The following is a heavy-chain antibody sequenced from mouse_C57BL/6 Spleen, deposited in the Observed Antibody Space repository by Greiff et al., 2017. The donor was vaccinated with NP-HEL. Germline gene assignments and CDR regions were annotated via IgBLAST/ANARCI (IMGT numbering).Heavy chain of an antibody. Sequence: QVHVKQPGAELVKPGASVQMSCKASGYTFPSYWITWVKQRPGQGLEWIGDIYPGSGSTNYNEKFKSKATLTVDTSSSTAYMQLSSLTSEDSAVYYCAREGNYAMDYWGQGTSVTVSS. CDR1: GYTFPSYW. CDR2: IYPGSGST. V-gene: IGHV1-55*01. CDR3: AREGNYAMDY. J-gene: IGHJ4*01.